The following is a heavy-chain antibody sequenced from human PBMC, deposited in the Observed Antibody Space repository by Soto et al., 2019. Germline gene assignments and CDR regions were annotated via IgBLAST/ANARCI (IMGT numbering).Heavy chain of an antibody. D-gene: IGHD5-12*01. CDR3: ARERREEIHDGYDLDC. V-gene: IGHV4-4*07. J-gene: IGHJ4*02. Sequence: QVQLQESGPGLVKPSETLSLTCTVSGGSINDYYWGWIRQPAGKGLEWIGRIYTSGSTDYNPSLKGRVTISIDTSKNQFYLKVTSMTAADTAVYYCARERREEIHDGYDLDCWGQGTLVTVSS. CDR1: GGSINDYY. CDR2: IYTSGST.